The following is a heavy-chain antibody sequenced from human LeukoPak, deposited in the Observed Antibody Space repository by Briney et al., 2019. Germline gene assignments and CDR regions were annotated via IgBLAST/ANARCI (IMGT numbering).Heavy chain of an antibody. CDR2: VYSGDRT. V-gene: IGHV3-66*01. D-gene: IGHD1-26*01. CDR1: GFTVNSNY. CDR3: ARGYLIDY. J-gene: IGHJ4*02. Sequence: GGSLRLSCAASGFTVNSNYMSWVRQAPGKGLKWVSVVYSGDRTYYADSVKGRFTISRDDSTNTLYLLMNSLRAEDTAVYYCARGYLIDYWGQGTLVTVSS.